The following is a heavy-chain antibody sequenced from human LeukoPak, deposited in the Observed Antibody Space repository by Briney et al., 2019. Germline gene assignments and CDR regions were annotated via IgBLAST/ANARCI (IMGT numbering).Heavy chain of an antibody. CDR1: GGTFSSYA. J-gene: IGHJ4*02. D-gene: IGHD1-26*01. V-gene: IGHV1-69*13. CDR3: ATTRPYSGSYHFDY. Sequence: SVKVSCKASGGTFSSYAIIWVRQAPGQGLEWMGGIIPIFGTANYAQKFQGRVTITADESTSTAYMELSSLRSEDTAVYYCATTRPYSGSYHFDYWGQGTLVTVSS. CDR2: IIPIFGTA.